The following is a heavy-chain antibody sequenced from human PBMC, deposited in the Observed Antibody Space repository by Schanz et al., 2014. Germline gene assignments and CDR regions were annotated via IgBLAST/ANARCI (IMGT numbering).Heavy chain of an antibody. CDR2: ISGSGGST. J-gene: IGHJ4*02. CDR3: ARGGYSGYDSADY. CDR1: GFTFSSYG. D-gene: IGHD5-12*01. V-gene: IGHV3-NL1*01. Sequence: VQLVESGGGLIHPGGSLRLSCAASGFTFSSYGMHWVRQAPGKGLEWVSAISGSGGSTYYADSVKGRFTISRDNSNHTLYLQMNSLRPEDTAVYFCARGGYSGYDSADYWGQGTLVIVSS.